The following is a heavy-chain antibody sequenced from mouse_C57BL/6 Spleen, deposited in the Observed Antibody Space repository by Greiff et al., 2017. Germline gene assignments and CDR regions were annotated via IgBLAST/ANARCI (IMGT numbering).Heavy chain of an antibody. D-gene: IGHD2-4*01. CDR1: GYTFTSYW. V-gene: IGHV1-50*01. CDR3: ALYDYNYAMDY. Sequence: QVQLQQPGAELVKPGASVKLSCKASGYTFTSYWMQWVKQRPGQGLEWIGGIDPSDSYTNYNQKFKGKATLTVDTSSSTAYMQLSSLTSEDSAVYYCALYDYNYAMDYWGQGTSVTVSS. J-gene: IGHJ4*01. CDR2: IDPSDSYT.